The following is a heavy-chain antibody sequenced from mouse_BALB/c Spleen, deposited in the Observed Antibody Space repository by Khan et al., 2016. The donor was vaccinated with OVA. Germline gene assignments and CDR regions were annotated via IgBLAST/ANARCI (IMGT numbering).Heavy chain of an antibody. V-gene: IGHV5-9-3*01. J-gene: IGHJ3*01. CDR3: ARSPYGNFAY. CDR2: INSDGDYT. Sequence: QLLETGGGLVKPGGSLKLSCAASGFTFSTFAMSWVRQTPEKRLEWVATINSDGDYTYYPDNVTGRFTISRDNAKNTLYLQINSLRSEDTAMYYCARSPYGNFAYWGQGTLVTVSA. D-gene: IGHD2-1*01. CDR1: GFTFSTFA.